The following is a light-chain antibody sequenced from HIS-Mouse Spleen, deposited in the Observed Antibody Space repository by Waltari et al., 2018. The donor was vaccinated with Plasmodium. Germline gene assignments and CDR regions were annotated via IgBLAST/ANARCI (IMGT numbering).Light chain of an antibody. V-gene: IGKV2-28*01. Sequence: IVMTQSPLSLPVTPGEPAFISCTSSQSLLHSNAHNYLGWYLKKPGQSPQLLIYLGSNRASGVPDRFSGSGSGTDVTLKISRVEAEDVGVYYCMQALQTPWTFGQGTKVEIK. CDR2: LGS. CDR1: QSLLHSNAHNY. CDR3: MQALQTPWT. J-gene: IGKJ1*01.